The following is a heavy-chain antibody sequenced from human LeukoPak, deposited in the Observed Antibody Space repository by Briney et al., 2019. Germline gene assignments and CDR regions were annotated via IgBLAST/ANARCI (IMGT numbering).Heavy chain of an antibody. CDR2: INPSGGST. J-gene: IGHJ4*02. CDR3: ARTRGYYFDY. CDR1: GYSFTNYY. V-gene: IGHV1-46*01. Sequence: ASVRVSCKASGYSFTNYYMHWVRQAPGQGLEWMGTINPSGGSTTYAQKFQGRVTMTRDMSTSTVYMELSSLTSEDTAVYYCARTRGYYFDYWGQGTLVTVSS.